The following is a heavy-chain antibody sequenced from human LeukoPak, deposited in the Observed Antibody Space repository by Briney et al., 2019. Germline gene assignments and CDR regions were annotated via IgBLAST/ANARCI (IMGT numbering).Heavy chain of an antibody. D-gene: IGHD4-17*01. Sequence: PGGSLRLSCAASGFTFSDYYMSWIRQAPGKGLEWVSAISGSGGSTYYADSVKGRFTISRDNAKNSLYLQMNSLRAEDTAVYYCARDTDGDTRYGLDVWGQGTTVTVSS. CDR2: ISGSGGST. CDR1: GFTFSDYY. CDR3: ARDTDGDTRYGLDV. J-gene: IGHJ6*02. V-gene: IGHV3-11*01.